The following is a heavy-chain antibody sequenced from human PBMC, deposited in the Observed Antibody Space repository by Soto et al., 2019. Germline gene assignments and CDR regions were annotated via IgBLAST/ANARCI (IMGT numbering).Heavy chain of an antibody. V-gene: IGHV4-31*03. CDR3: ARDLGMTWVRRGRYFDL. Sequence: QVQLQESGPGLVKPSQTLSLTCTVSGGSISSGGYYWSWIHQHPGKGLEWIGYIYYSGSTYYNPSLKSRVTISVDTSKNQFSLKLSSVTAADTAVYYCARDLGMTWVRRGRYFDLWGRGTLVTVSS. CDR1: GGSISSGGYY. J-gene: IGHJ2*01. D-gene: IGHD3-16*01. CDR2: IYYSGST.